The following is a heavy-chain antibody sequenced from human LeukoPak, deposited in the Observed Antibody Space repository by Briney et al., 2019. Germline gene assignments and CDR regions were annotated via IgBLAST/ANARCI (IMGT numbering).Heavy chain of an antibody. Sequence: PGRSLRLSCSASGFTFSSYGMHWVRQAPGKGLEWVAVISYDGSNKYYADSVKGRFTISRDNSKNTLYLQMNSLRAEDTAVYYCAKGAYGDHDLLFVYWGQGTLVTVSS. D-gene: IGHD4-17*01. V-gene: IGHV3-30*18. CDR2: ISYDGSNK. J-gene: IGHJ4*02. CDR1: GFTFSSYG. CDR3: AKGAYGDHDLLFVY.